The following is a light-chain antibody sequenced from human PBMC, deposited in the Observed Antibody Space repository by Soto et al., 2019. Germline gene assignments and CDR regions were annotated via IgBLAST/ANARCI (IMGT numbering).Light chain of an antibody. CDR1: QSVSGN. CDR3: QQYSNWPT. V-gene: IGKV3-15*01. CDR2: DTA. J-gene: IGKJ5*01. Sequence: EVEMTQSPATLSVSPGVRATLSCRASQSVSGNLAWYQQKPGQAPRLLIYDTATRATGTPARFSGRGSGTEFTLTISSLQSEDFAVYYWQQYSNWPTFGQGTRLEIK.